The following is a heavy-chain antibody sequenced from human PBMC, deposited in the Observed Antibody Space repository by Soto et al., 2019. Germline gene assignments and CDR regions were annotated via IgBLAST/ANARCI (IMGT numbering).Heavy chain of an antibody. J-gene: IGHJ4*02. D-gene: IGHD2-15*01. V-gene: IGHV4-34*01. Sequence: QVQLQQWGAGLLKPSETLSLTCAVYGGSFSGYYWSWIRQPPGKGLEWIGEINHSGSTNYNPSLKSRVTISVDTSKNPFSLKLSSVTAADTAVYYCARGGVVVAATLYFDYWGQGTLVTVSS. CDR3: ARGGVVVAATLYFDY. CDR2: INHSGST. CDR1: GGSFSGYY.